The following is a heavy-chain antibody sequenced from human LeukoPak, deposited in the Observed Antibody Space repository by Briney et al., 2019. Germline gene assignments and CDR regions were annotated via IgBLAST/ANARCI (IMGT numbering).Heavy chain of an antibody. D-gene: IGHD3-10*01. CDR2: INWNSASI. CDR3: ARAPGIHYGSTVIAH. J-gene: IGHJ4*02. Sequence: GRSLRLSCAASGFTFDDYAMHWVRQVPGKGLEWVSGINWNSASIGYADSVKGRFTISRDNAKNSLYLQMNSLRAEDTAMYYCARAPGIHYGSTVIAHWGQGTLVTVSS. V-gene: IGHV3-9*01. CDR1: GFTFDDYA.